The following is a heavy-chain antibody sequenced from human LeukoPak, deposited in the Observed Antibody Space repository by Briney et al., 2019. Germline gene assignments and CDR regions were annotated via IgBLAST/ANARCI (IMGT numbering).Heavy chain of an antibody. D-gene: IGHD3-22*01. CDR2: ISSSSSYT. CDR1: GFTFSSYS. J-gene: IGHJ4*02. Sequence: GGSLRLSCAASGFTFSSYSINWVRQAPGKGLEWVSSISSSSSYTYYADSVKGRFTISRDNAKNSLYLQMNSLRAEDTAVYYCARVEAYDRSGYYPPQDYWGQGTLVTVSS. V-gene: IGHV3-21*01. CDR3: ARVEAYDRSGYYPPQDY.